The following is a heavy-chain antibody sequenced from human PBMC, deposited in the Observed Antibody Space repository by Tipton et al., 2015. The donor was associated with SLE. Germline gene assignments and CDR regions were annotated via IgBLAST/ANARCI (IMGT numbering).Heavy chain of an antibody. J-gene: IGHJ4*02. CDR2: IYTSGST. D-gene: IGHD6-13*01. CDR1: GGSISSYY. CDR3: ARDEAGYSSSWYLGY. V-gene: IGHV4-4*07. Sequence: LSCTVSGGSISSYYWSWIRQPAGKGLEWIGRIYTSGSTNYNPSLKSRVTMSVDTSKNQFSLKLSSVTAADTAVYYCARDEAGYSSSWYLGYWGQGTLVTVSS.